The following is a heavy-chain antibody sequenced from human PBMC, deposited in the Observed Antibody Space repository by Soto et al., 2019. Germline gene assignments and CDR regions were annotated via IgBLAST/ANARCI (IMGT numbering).Heavy chain of an antibody. CDR1: GFTFSSYG. CDR3: AKKTTTGSYYYYGMDV. CDR2: ISYDGSNK. Sequence: GGSLRLSCAASGFTFSSYGMHWVRQAPGKGLEWVAVISYDGSNKYYADSVKVRFTISRDNSKNTLYLKMNSLRAEDTAEYYCAKKTTTGSYYYYGMDVWGQGTTVTVSS. D-gene: IGHD1-1*01. J-gene: IGHJ6*02. V-gene: IGHV3-30*18.